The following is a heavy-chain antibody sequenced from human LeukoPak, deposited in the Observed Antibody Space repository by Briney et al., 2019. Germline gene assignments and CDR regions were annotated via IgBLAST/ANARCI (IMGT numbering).Heavy chain of an antibody. CDR1: GFTFSTYT. V-gene: IGHV3-48*01. D-gene: IGHD4/OR15-4a*01. CDR2: ISSSSGTI. Sequence: ARGSLRLSCATSGFTFSTYTMNWVRQAPGKGLEWVSYISSSSGTIYYADSVKGRFTISRDNAKNSLYLQMNSLRAEDTAVYYCAREWRGAFDYWGQGTLVTVSS. CDR3: AREWRGAFDY. J-gene: IGHJ4*02.